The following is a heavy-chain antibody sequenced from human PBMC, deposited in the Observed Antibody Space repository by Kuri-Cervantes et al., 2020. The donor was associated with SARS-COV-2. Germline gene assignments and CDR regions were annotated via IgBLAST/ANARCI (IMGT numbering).Heavy chain of an antibody. V-gene: IGHV3-21*01. CDR3: ARDRGIAAAGGFDP. J-gene: IGHJ5*02. CDR2: ISSSSSYI. Sequence: GESLKISCAASGFTFSSYSMNWVRQAPGKGLEWVSSISSSSSYIYYADSVKGRFTISRDNAKNTLYLQMNSLRAEDTAVYYCARDRGIAAAGGFDPWGQGTRVTVSS. D-gene: IGHD6-13*01. CDR1: GFTFSSYS.